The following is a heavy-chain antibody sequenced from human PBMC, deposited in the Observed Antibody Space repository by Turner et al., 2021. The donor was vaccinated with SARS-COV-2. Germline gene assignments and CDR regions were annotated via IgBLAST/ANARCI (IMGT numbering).Heavy chain of an antibody. Sequence: LQLAQSGAEVKKPGSSVTVSCKASGGTFSSNSINWVQQAPGQGLEWMVRIIASLVTGKNSQKCQAIVTITADKSTIIVYIELTSLRSEDTAVYNCTRDSNYVLTCYSPGVFDIWVQGTMVTVSS. CDR3: TRDSNYVLTCYSPGVFDI. D-gene: IGHD3-9*01. CDR1: GGTFSSNS. V-gene: IGHV1-69*08. J-gene: IGHJ3*02. CDR2: IIASLVTG.